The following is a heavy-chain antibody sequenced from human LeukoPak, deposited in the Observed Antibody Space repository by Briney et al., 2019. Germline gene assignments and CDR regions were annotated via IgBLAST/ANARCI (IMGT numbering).Heavy chain of an antibody. J-gene: IGHJ4*02. D-gene: IGHD1-26*01. CDR1: GFTFSSYN. V-gene: IGHV3-23*01. Sequence: GGSLRLSCAASGFTFSSYNMNWVRQAPGKGLQWVSSITTTGATTYYADSVKGRFTISRDNFKNTLYLQMNSLTDEDTAVYYCAKKWGVGTTTLDYFDYWGQGTLVTVSS. CDR2: ITTTGATT. CDR3: AKKWGVGTTTLDYFDY.